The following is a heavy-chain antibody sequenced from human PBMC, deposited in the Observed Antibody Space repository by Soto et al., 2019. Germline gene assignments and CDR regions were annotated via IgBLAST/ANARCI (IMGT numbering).Heavy chain of an antibody. Sequence: GGSLRLSCAASGFTFSSYSMNWVRQAPGKGLEWVSSISSSSSYIYYADSVKGRFTISRDNAKNSLYLQMNSLRAEDTAVYYCARGTTGTTRYFDYWGQGTLVT. D-gene: IGHD1-1*01. CDR2: ISSSSSYI. CDR3: ARGTTGTTRYFDY. CDR1: GFTFSSYS. V-gene: IGHV3-21*01. J-gene: IGHJ4*02.